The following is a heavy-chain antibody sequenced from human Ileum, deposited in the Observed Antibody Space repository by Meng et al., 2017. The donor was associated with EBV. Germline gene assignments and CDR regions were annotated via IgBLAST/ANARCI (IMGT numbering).Heavy chain of an antibody. Sequence: QVQLQESGPGLVKPSGTLSLTCDVSGVSISGNYWSWIRQSPVKGLEWIGFFYEGTTNYNPSLKSRVTIAAGPANNQISLRLSSVTSADTAVYYCAKGGQWDPLDSWGPGILVTVSS. J-gene: IGHJ4*02. CDR3: AKGGQWDPLDS. D-gene: IGHD1-26*01. V-gene: IGHV4-59*01. CDR1: GVSISGNY. CDR2: FYEGTT.